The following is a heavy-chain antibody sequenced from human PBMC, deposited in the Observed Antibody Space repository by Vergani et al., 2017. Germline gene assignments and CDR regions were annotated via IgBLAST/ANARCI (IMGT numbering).Heavy chain of an antibody. CDR1: GFTFYDYG. D-gene: IGHD5-24*01. CDR3: ARDPTARRDGYIQYFDY. J-gene: IGHJ4*02. Sequence: EVQLVESGGRVVWPEGSLRLSCTASGFTFYDYGVSWVRQAPGKGLEWVSGINWNGGRISYADSVKGRFTISRENAKNSLFLQMNSLRPEDTALYYCARDPTARRDGYIQYFDYWGRGTLVTVSS. CDR2: INWNGGRI. V-gene: IGHV3-20*04.